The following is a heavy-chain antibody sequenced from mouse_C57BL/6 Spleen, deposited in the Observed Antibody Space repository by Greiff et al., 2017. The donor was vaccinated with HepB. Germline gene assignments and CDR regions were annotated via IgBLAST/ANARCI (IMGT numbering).Heavy chain of an antibody. V-gene: IGHV5-6*01. CDR2: ISSGGSYT. CDR1: GFTFSSYG. J-gene: IGHJ4*01. CDR3: ARGDYGSSYPYYAMDY. Sequence: EVQLVESGGDLVKPGGSLKLSCAASGFTFSSYGMSWVRQTPDKRLEWVATISSGGSYTYYPDSVKGRFTISRDNAKNTLYLQMSSLKSEDTAMYYCARGDYGSSYPYYAMDYWGQGTSVTVSS. D-gene: IGHD1-1*01.